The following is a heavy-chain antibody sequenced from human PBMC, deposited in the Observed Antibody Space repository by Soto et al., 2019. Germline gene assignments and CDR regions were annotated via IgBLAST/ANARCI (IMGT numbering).Heavy chain of an antibody. J-gene: IGHJ3*02. CDR3: ARGVVRGIYAVVPAANRWPDAFDI. V-gene: IGHV4-34*01. D-gene: IGHD2-2*01. CDR1: GGSFSGYY. CDR2: INHSGST. Sequence: SETLSLTCAVYGGSFSGYYWSWIRQPPGKGLEWIGEINHSGSTNYNPSLKSRVTISVDTSKNQFSLKLSSVTAADTAVYYCARGVVRGIYAVVPAANRWPDAFDIWGQGTMVTVSS.